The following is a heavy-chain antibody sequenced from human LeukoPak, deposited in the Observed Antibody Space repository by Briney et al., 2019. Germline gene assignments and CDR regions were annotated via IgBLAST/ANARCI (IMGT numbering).Heavy chain of an antibody. J-gene: IGHJ6*03. CDR1: GFTFDDYA. CDR2: ISWNSGSI. D-gene: IGHD1-7*01. Sequence: GRSLRLSCAASGFTFDDYAMHWVRQAPGKGLEWVSGISWNSGSIGYADSVKGRFTISRDNAKNSLYLQMNSLRAEDTAVYYCARVRLELRYYYYYYYMDVWGKGPRSPSP. CDR3: ARVRLELRYYYYYYYMDV. V-gene: IGHV3-9*01.